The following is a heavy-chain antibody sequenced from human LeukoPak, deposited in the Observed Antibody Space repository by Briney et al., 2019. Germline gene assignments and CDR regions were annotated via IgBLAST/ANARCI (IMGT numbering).Heavy chain of an antibody. CDR1: GYTFTSYY. CDR3: ARGNVGYCSGGSCYSSWFDP. D-gene: IGHD2-15*01. CDR2: INPSGGST. J-gene: IGHJ5*02. V-gene: IGHV1-46*01. Sequence: ASVKVSCKASGYTFTSYYMHWVRQAPGQGLEWMGIINPSGGSTSYAQKFQGRVTMTRNTSISTAYMELSSLRSEDTAVYYCARGNVGYCSGGSCYSSWFDPWGQGTLVTVSS.